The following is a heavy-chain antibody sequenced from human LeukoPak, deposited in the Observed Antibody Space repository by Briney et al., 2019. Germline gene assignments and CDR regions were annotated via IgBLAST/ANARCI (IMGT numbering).Heavy chain of an antibody. Sequence: GGSLRLSCAASGFTFSSYSMNWVRQAPGKGLEWVSYISSSSSTIYYADSVKGRFTISRDNAKNSLYLQMNSLRAEDTAVYYCARDPQLEAFDIWGQGTMVTVSS. CDR1: GFTFSSYS. D-gene: IGHD1-1*01. V-gene: IGHV3-48*04. CDR3: ARDPQLEAFDI. CDR2: ISSSSSTI. J-gene: IGHJ3*02.